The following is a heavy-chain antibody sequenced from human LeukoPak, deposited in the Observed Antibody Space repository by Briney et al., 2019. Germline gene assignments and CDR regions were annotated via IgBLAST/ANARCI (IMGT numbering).Heavy chain of an antibody. CDR3: ARHHQYYYGSGSYFSY. D-gene: IGHD3-10*01. Sequence: SETLSLTCTVSGGSISSYYWSWIRQPAGKGLEWIGRIYTSGSTNYNPSLKSRVTMSVDTSKNQFSLKLSSVTAADTAVYYCARHHQYYYGSGSYFSYWGQGTLVTVSS. CDR1: GGSISSYY. V-gene: IGHV4-4*07. CDR2: IYTSGST. J-gene: IGHJ4*02.